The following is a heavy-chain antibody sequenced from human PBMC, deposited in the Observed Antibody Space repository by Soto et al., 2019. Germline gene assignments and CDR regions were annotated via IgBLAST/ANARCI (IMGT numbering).Heavy chain of an antibody. V-gene: IGHV5-10-1*01. J-gene: IGHJ6*02. CDR2: IDPSDSYT. CDR1: GYSFTSYW. D-gene: IGHD2-2*01. CDR3: ARTPVNQLLGGQYYNYYGMDV. Sequence: GESLKISCKGSGYSFTSYWISWVRQMPGKGLEWMGRIDPSDSYTNYSPSFQGHVTISADKSISTAYLQWSSLKASDTAMYYCARTPVNQLLGGQYYNYYGMDVWGQGTTVTVSS.